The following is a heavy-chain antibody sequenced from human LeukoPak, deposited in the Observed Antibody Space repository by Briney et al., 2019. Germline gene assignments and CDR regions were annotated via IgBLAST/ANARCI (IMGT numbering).Heavy chain of an antibody. CDR3: AKGDLETGYSSSWYYFDY. CDR2: ISGSGGST. J-gene: IGHJ4*02. V-gene: IGHV3-23*01. CDR1: GFSFSDFY. Sequence: GGSLRLSCEASGFSFSDFYMAWIRQAPGKGLEWVSAISGSGGSTYYADSVKGRFTISRDNSKNTLYLQMNSLRAEDTAVYYCAKGDLETGYSSSWYYFDYWGQGTLVTVSS. D-gene: IGHD6-13*01.